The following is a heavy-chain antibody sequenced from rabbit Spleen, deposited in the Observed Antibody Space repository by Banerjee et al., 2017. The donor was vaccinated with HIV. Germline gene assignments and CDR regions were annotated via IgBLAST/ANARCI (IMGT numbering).Heavy chain of an antibody. D-gene: IGHD1-1*01. J-gene: IGHJ4*01. CDR2: INAATGKP. CDR1: GVSFRISSY. V-gene: IGHV1S45*01. Sequence: QEQLVESGGDLVKPGASLPLTCTASGVSFRISSYICWVRQAPGKGLEWIACINAATGKPVYATWAKGRFTISRTSSTTVTLRMTSLTAADRAAYFCARDLVGVIGWNFYLWGQGTLVTVS. CDR3: ARDLVGVIGWNFYL.